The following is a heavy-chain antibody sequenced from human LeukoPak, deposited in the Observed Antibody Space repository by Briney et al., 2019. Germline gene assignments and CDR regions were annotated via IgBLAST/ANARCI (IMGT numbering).Heavy chain of an antibody. D-gene: IGHD7-27*01. CDR2: MKSNNGHT. CDR3: ARGAPNWGMVGY. V-gene: IGHV1-8*01. Sequence: ASVKVSCKCSGYTFTSFDFNWVRQATGQGLEWMGWMKSNNGHTGYAQKFQGRVTTTRDTSISTAYMELSSLTFEDTAVYYCARGAPNWGMVGYWGQGTLVTVSS. CDR1: GYTFTSFD. J-gene: IGHJ4*02.